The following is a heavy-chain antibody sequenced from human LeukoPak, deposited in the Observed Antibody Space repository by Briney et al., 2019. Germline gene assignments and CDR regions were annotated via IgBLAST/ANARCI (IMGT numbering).Heavy chain of an antibody. Sequence: GGSLRFSCAASGFTFSSYWMHWVRQAPGKGLVWVSRINSDGSSTSYADSVKGRFTISRDNAKNTLYLQMNSLRAEDTAVYYCARGLRFLECMDVWGKGTTVTVSS. CDR2: INSDGSST. V-gene: IGHV3-74*01. J-gene: IGHJ6*03. CDR3: ARGLRFLECMDV. CDR1: GFTFSSYW. D-gene: IGHD3-3*01.